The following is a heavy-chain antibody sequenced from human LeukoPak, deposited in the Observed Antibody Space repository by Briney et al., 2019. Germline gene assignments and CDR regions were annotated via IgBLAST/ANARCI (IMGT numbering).Heavy chain of an antibody. Sequence: TGGSLRLSCAASGFTFSSYSMNWVRQAPGKGLEWVSSISSSSSYIYYADSVKGRFTISRDNAKNSLYLQMNSLRAEDTAVYYCARENYGSGSYDDYWGQGTLVTVSS. V-gene: IGHV3-21*01. J-gene: IGHJ4*01. CDR2: ISSSSSYI. CDR1: GFTFSSYS. D-gene: IGHD3-10*01. CDR3: ARENYGSGSYDDY.